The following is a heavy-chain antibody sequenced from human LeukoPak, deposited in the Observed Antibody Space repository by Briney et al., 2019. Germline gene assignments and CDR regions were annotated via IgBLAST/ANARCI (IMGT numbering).Heavy chain of an antibody. CDR3: AREGPTYYYDSSGYPTREYFQH. V-gene: IGHV4-34*01. CDR1: GGSFSGYY. J-gene: IGHJ1*01. D-gene: IGHD3-22*01. Sequence: KPSETLSLTCAVYGGSFSGYYWSRIRQPPGKGLEWIGEINHSGSTNYNPSLKSRVTISVDTSKNQFSLKLSSVTAADTAVYYCAREGPTYYYDSSGYPTREYFQHWGQGTLVTVSS. CDR2: INHSGST.